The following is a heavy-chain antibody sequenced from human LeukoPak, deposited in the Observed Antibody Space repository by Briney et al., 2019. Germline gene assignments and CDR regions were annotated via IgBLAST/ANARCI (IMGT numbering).Heavy chain of an antibody. J-gene: IGHJ4*02. Sequence: SETLSLTCAVYGGSFIGYYWSWIRQPPGKGLEWIGEINHSGSTNYNPSLKSRVTISVDTSKNQFSLKLSSVTAADTAVYYCARGITMVRGVIPQPLGFDYWGQGTLVTVSS. CDR1: GGSFIGYY. CDR2: INHSGST. V-gene: IGHV4-34*01. D-gene: IGHD3-10*01. CDR3: ARGITMVRGVIPQPLGFDY.